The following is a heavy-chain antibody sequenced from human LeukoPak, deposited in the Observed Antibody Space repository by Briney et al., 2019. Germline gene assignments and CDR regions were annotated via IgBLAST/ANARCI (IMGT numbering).Heavy chain of an antibody. V-gene: IGHV4-61*01. CDR1: GGSVSSGYYY. CDR3: ARDLGKSLPAVMAWAY. CDR2: MYYSGTT. D-gene: IGHD2-8*01. J-gene: IGHJ4*02. Sequence: SETLSLTCTVSGGSVSSGYYYWSWIRQSPGRGLEWIGNMYYSGTTTYNPSLKSRVTISRDTSKNQFSLNLSSVTDADTAVYYCARDLGKSLPAVMAWAYWGQGTLVTVSS.